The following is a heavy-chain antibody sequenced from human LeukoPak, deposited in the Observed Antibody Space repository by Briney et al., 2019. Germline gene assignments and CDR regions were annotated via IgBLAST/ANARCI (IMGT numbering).Heavy chain of an antibody. CDR2: IHYSGST. V-gene: IGHV4-59*12. J-gene: IGHJ6*03. CDR1: DGSISSYY. CDR3: ARKGIRRGSNYGYSYYYMDV. Sequence: SETLSLTCTVSDGSISSYYWTWIRQSPGKGLEWMGYIHYSGSTNYNPSLKSRVTISVDTSKNQFSLKLTSVTAADTAVYYCARKGIRRGSNYGYSYYYMDVWGKGTTVTVSS. D-gene: IGHD5-18*01.